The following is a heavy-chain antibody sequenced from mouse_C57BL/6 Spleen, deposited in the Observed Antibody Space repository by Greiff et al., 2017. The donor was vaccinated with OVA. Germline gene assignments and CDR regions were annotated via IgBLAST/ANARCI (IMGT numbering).Heavy chain of an antibody. Sequence: QVPLKVSGPGILQPSQTLSLTCSFSGFSLSTFGMGVGWIRQPSGKGLEWLAHIWWGDAKYYNTVLKSRTTISKDTSKKQEFLSSANVDADDTASYYCARDYYGSSYWYLDVWGTGTTVTVSS. CDR3: ARDYYGSSYWYLDV. V-gene: IGHV8-8*01. D-gene: IGHD1-1*01. CDR2: IWWGDAK. J-gene: IGHJ1*03. CDR1: GFSLSTFGMG.